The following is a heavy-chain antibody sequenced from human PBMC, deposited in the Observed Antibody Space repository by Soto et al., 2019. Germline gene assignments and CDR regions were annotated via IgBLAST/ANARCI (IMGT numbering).Heavy chain of an antibody. CDR1: GFTFSSYG. CDR2: IWSDGNNK. D-gene: IGHD3-9*01. CDR3: ARVFDTYYFDS. Sequence: GGSLRLSCAASGFTFSSYGMHWARQAPSKGLEWVAVIWSDGNNKYYADSVKGRFTISRDNSKKTLYLQMNSLRAEDTAVYYCARVFDTYYFDSWGQGNMVTVSS. J-gene: IGHJ4*02. V-gene: IGHV3-33*01.